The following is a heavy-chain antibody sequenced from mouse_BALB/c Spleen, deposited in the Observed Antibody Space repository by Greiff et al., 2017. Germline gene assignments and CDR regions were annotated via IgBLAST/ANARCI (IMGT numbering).Heavy chain of an antibody. CDR1: GYTFTDYA. CDR3: ARDDSGLWFAY. CDR2: ISTYYGDA. J-gene: IGHJ3*01. Sequence: QVHVKQSGAELVRPGVSVKISCKGSGYTFTDYAMHWVKQSHAKSLEWIGVISTYYGDASYNQKFKGKATMTVDKSPSTAYMELARLTSEDSAIYYCARDDSGLWFAYWGQGTLVTVSA. D-gene: IGHD2-4*01. V-gene: IGHV1S137*01.